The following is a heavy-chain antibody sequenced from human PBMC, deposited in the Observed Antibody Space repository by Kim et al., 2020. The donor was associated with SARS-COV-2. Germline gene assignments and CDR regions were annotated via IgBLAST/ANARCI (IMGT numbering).Heavy chain of an antibody. V-gene: IGHV3-9*01. D-gene: IGHD2-21*01. CDR2: ISWNSGSI. CDR1: GFTFDDYA. CDR3: AKGGLMGDLIFDY. Sequence: GGSLRLSCAASGFTFDDYAMHWVRQAPGKGLEWVSGISWNSGSIGYADSVKGRFTISRDNAKNSLYLQMNSLRAEDTALYYCAKGGLMGDLIFDYWGQGTLVTVSS. J-gene: IGHJ4*02.